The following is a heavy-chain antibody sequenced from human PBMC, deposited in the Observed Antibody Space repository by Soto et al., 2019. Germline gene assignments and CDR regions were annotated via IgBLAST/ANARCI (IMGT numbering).Heavy chain of an antibody. CDR2: IFYTGVT. D-gene: IGHD3-10*01. V-gene: IGHV4-59*01. Sequence: QVQLQESGPGLVTPSETLSLTCTVSAGSINNYYWSWIRQPPGKGLEWLGYIFYTGVTDYNPSLRSRLTISVDAAKNQCSLRLRSVTAADTAVYDCARTPHSGNQDVWGRGTTVTVSS. CDR3: ARTPHSGNQDV. J-gene: IGHJ6*02. CDR1: AGSINNYY.